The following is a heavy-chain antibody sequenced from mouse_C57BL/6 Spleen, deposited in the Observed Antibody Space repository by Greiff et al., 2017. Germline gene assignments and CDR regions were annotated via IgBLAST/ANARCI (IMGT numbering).Heavy chain of an antibody. CDR1: GFNIKDYY. CDR2: IDPEDGDT. D-gene: IGHD1-3*01. CDR3: TTLYFHSYAMDY. J-gene: IGHJ4*01. V-gene: IGHV14-1*01. Sequence: VQLQQSGAELVRPGASVKLSCTASGFNIKDYYMHWVKQRPEQGLEWIGRIDPEDGDTAYAPKFQGKATMTADTSSNTAYLQLSSLTSEDTAVYYCTTLYFHSYAMDYWGQGTSVTVSS.